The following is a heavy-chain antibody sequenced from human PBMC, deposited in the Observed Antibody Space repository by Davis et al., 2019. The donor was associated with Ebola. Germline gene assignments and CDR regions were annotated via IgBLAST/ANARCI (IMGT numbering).Heavy chain of an antibody. V-gene: IGHV1-69*13. CDR1: GGTFSSYA. Sequence: SVKVSCKASGGTFSSYAISWVRQAPGQGLEWMGGIIPIFGTANYAQKFQGRVTITADESTSTAYMELSSLRSEDTAVYYCARVKISAMVRGVNVFDIWGQGTMVTVSS. D-gene: IGHD3-10*01. J-gene: IGHJ3*02. CDR2: IIPIFGTA. CDR3: ARVKISAMVRGVNVFDI.